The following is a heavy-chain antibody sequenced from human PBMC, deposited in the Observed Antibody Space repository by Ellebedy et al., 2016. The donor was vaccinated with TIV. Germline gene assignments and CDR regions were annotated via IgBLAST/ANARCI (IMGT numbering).Heavy chain of an antibody. V-gene: IGHV3-30-3*01. Sequence: GGSLRLSXAASGFIFSSYAMHWVRQAPGKGLEWVAVISYDGSNKYYADSVKGRFTISRDNSKNTLYLQMDSLRAEDTAVYYCAKGGTPAYYYYYMDVWGKGTTVTVSS. CDR1: GFIFSSYA. CDR2: ISYDGSNK. D-gene: IGHD3-16*01. CDR3: AKGGTPAYYYYYMDV. J-gene: IGHJ6*03.